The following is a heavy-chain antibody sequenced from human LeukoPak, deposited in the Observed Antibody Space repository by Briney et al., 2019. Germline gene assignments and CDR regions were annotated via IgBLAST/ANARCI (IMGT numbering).Heavy chain of an antibody. Sequence: SETLSLTCAVYGGSFSGYYWSWIRQPPGKGLEWIGEINHSGSTNYNPSLKSRVTISVDTSKNQFSLKLSSVTAADTAVYYRASRIVGATPSLYYYGMDVWGQGTTVTVSS. CDR1: GGSFSGYY. J-gene: IGHJ6*02. D-gene: IGHD1-26*01. CDR2: INHSGST. CDR3: ASRIVGATPSLYYYGMDV. V-gene: IGHV4-34*01.